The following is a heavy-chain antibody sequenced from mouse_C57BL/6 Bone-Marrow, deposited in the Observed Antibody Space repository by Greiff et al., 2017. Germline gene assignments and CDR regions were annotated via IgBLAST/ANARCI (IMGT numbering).Heavy chain of an antibody. J-gene: IGHJ4*01. Sequence: EVKVEESGGGLVQPGGSMKLSCAASGFTFSDAWMDWVRQSPEKGLEWVAEIRNKANNHATYYAESVKGRFTISRGDSKSSVYLQMNSLRADDTGIYYCTAQDRYAMDYWGQGTSVTVSS. CDR1: GFTFSDAW. CDR3: TAQDRYAMDY. CDR2: IRNKANNHAT. D-gene: IGHD3-2*02. V-gene: IGHV6-6*01.